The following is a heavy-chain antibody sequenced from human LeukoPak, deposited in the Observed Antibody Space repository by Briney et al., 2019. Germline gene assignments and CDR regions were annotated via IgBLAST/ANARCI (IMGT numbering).Heavy chain of an antibody. Sequence: SGGSLRLSCAASGFTFSDYYMSWIRQAPGKGLEWVSYISSSGSTIYYADSVKGRFTISRDNAKNSLYLQMNSLRAEDRAVYYCARGALVVVAANPPDYWGQGTLVTVSS. J-gene: IGHJ4*02. CDR1: GFTFSDYY. D-gene: IGHD2-15*01. CDR3: ARGALVVVAANPPDY. CDR2: ISSSGSTI. V-gene: IGHV3-11*01.